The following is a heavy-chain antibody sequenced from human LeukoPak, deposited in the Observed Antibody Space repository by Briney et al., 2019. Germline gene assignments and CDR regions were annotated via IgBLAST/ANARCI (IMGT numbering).Heavy chain of an antibody. Sequence: PGGSLRLSSAASGFTFSSYAMSWVRQAPGKGLEWVSAISGSGGSTYYADSVKGRFTISRDNSKNTPYLQMNSLRAEDTAVYYCAKGERGATQTTFDYWGQGTLVTVSS. V-gene: IGHV3-23*01. D-gene: IGHD1-26*01. CDR1: GFTFSSYA. CDR3: AKGERGATQTTFDY. CDR2: ISGSGGST. J-gene: IGHJ4*02.